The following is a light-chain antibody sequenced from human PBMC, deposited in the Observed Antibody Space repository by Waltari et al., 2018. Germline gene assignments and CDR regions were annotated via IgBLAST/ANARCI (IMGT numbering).Light chain of an antibody. CDR2: TNS. Sequence: QSVLTQPPSASATPGQRVTISCSGSFSSIGSNAVNWYQQPPGTAPKLLIYTNSQRPSVVPDRFSGSKSGTSASLVISGLQSEDEADYYCAAWDDSLNGWVFGGGTKLTVL. V-gene: IGLV1-44*01. CDR3: AAWDDSLNGWV. J-gene: IGLJ3*02. CDR1: FSSIGSNA.